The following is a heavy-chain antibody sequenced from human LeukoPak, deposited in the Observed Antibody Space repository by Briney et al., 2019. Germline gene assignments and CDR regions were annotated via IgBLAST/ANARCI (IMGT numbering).Heavy chain of an antibody. J-gene: IGHJ6*04. CDR3: ARGRRRITIFGVAPGGAFDI. V-gene: IGHV4-34*01. CDR2: INHSGST. CDR1: GGSFSGYY. D-gene: IGHD3-3*01. Sequence: SETLSLTCAVYGGSFSGYYWSWIRQPPGKGLEWIGEINHSGSTNYNPSLKSRVTISVDTSKNQFSLKLSSVTAADTAVYYCARGRRRITIFGVAPGGAFDIWGKGTTVTVSS.